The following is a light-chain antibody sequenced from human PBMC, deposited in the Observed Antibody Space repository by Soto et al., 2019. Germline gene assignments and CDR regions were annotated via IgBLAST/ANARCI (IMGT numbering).Light chain of an antibody. CDR2: KAS. J-gene: IGKJ2*01. V-gene: IGKV1-5*03. Sequence: DIQMTQSPSTLSASVGDRVTITCRASQSIGNWLAWYQQKPGKAPKLLIYKASSLESGVPSRFSGSGSGTEFTLTISSLQPDDFATYYCQQYNSYSHTFGQGTKLEIK. CDR1: QSIGNW. CDR3: QQYNSYSHT.